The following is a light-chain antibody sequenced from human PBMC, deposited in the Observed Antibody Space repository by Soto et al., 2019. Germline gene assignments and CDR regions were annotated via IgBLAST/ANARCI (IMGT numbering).Light chain of an antibody. J-gene: IGLJ1*01. CDR1: SSDVGGYNY. Sequence: QSVLTQPASVSGSPGQSITISCTGTSSDVGGYNYVSWYQQYPGKAPKLMIYEVSNRPSGVSNRFSGSKSGNTASLTISGLQAEDEADYYCQSYDSSLSAHYVFGTGTKLTVL. V-gene: IGLV2-14*01. CDR2: EVS. CDR3: QSYDSSLSAHYV.